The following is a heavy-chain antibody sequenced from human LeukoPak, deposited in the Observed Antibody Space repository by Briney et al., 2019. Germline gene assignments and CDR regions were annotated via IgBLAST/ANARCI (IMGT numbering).Heavy chain of an antibody. CDR3: AIHIVVVPAAKKKNWFDP. J-gene: IGHJ5*02. CDR2: INHSGST. CDR1: GGSFSGYY. V-gene: IGHV4-34*01. Sequence: SETLSLTCAVSGGSFSGYYWSWIRQPPGKGLEWIGEINHSGSTNYNPSLQSRVTISVDTSKNQFSLKLSSVTAADTAVYYCAIHIVVVPAAKKKNWFDPWGQGSLGTVSS. D-gene: IGHD2-2*01.